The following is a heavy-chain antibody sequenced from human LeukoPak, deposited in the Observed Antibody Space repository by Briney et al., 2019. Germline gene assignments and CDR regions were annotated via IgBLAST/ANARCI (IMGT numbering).Heavy chain of an antibody. CDR2: MNPNSGNT. CDR1: GFTFTSYD. V-gene: IGHV1-8*01. D-gene: IGHD4-17*01. J-gene: IGHJ4*02. Sequence: ASVKVSCKASGFTFTSYDINWVRQATGQGLEWMGWMNPNSGNTEYAQKFQGRVTMTRNTSISTAYMELSSLRSEDTAMYYCGRGLTVTTRPAGYWGQGTLVTVSS. CDR3: GRGLTVTTRPAGY.